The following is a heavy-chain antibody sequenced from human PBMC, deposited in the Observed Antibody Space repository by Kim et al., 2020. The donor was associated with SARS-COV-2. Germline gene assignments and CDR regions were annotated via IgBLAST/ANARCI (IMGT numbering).Heavy chain of an antibody. CDR3: ARDKPIGWYKETYIQY. CDR2: IKEDGSEI. CDR1: GFTFNIYW. J-gene: IGHJ1*01. D-gene: IGHD6-19*01. Sequence: GGSLRLSCAASGFTFNIYWMSWVRQAPGKGLEWVANIKEDGSEINYLDSVKGRFTISRDNAKNSVSLQMNSLRAEDTAVYYCARDKPIGWYKETYIQYWGQGTLVIVSS. V-gene: IGHV3-7*03.